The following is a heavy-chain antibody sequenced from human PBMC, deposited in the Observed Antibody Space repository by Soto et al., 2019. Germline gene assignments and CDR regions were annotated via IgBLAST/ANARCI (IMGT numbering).Heavy chain of an antibody. CDR1: GFTFSSYA. CDR2: ISGSGGST. J-gene: IGHJ6*02. Sequence: EVQLLESGGGLVQPGGSLRLSRAASGFTFSSYAMSWVRQAPGKGLEWVSAISGSGGSTYYADSVNGRFTISRDNSKNTLYLQMNSLRAEDTAVYYCAKRKYSSSWYDYYYGMDVWGQGTTVTVSS. V-gene: IGHV3-23*01. D-gene: IGHD6-13*01. CDR3: AKRKYSSSWYDYYYGMDV.